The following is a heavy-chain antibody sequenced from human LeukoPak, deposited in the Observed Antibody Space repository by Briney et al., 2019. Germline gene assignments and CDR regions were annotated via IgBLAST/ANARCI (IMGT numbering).Heavy chain of an antibody. V-gene: IGHV3-11*01. CDR2: ISSSGSTI. J-gene: IGHJ6*02. CDR3: ARVYDFWSGYYGYGMDV. Sequence: PGGSLRLSCAASGVTFSDYYMSWIRQAPGEGLEWVSYISSSGSTIYYADSVKGRFTMSRDNAKNSLYLQMNSLRAEDTAVYYCARVYDFWSGYYGYGMDVWGQGTTVTVSS. CDR1: GVTFSDYY. D-gene: IGHD3-3*01.